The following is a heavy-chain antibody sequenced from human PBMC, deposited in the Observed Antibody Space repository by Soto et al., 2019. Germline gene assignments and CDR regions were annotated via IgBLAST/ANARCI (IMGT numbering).Heavy chain of an antibody. D-gene: IGHD6-13*01. CDR1: GGSLSSYY. CDR2: IYYSGST. J-gene: IGHJ4*02. V-gene: IGHV4-59*01. Sequence: SETLSLTCTVSGGSLSSYYWSWIRQPPGKGLEWIGYIYYSGSTNYNPSLKSRVTMSVDTSKNQFSLKLSSVTAADTAVYYCARVLPIAAAGNYFDYWGQGTLVTVSS. CDR3: ARVLPIAAAGNYFDY.